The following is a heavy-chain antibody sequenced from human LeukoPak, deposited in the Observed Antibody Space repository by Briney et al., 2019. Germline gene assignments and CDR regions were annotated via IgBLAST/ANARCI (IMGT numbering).Heavy chain of an antibody. J-gene: IGHJ5*02. CDR3: ARDSYYVSSGYFWFDP. CDR2: IYYSGST. D-gene: IGHD3-22*01. Sequence: SETLSLTCTVSGGSISSYYWSWIRQPPGKGLEWIGYIYYSGSTNYNPSLKSRVTISVDTSKNQFSLKLSSVTAADTAVYYCARDSYYVSSGYFWFDPWGQGTLVTVSS. V-gene: IGHV4-59*01. CDR1: GGSISSYY.